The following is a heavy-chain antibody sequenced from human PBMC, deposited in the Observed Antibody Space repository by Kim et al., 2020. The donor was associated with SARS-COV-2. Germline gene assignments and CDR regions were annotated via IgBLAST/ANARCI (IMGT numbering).Heavy chain of an antibody. CDR3: ARDLSRDGYNLHHFDY. CDR1: GGSISSGDYY. Sequence: SETLSLTCTVSGGSISSGDYYWSWIRQPPGKGLEWIGYIYYSGSTYYNPSLKSRVTISVDTSKNQFSLKLSSVTAADTAVYYCARDLSRDGYNLHHFDYWGQGTLVTVSS. J-gene: IGHJ4*02. D-gene: IGHD5-12*01. CDR2: IYYSGST. V-gene: IGHV4-30-4*01.